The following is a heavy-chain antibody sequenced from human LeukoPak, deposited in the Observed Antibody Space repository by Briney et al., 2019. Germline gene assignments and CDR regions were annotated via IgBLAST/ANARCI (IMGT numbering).Heavy chain of an antibody. J-gene: IGHJ3*02. CDR1: GFTVSSNY. V-gene: IGHV3-53*01. CDR3: ARGYSAWWPPNAFDI. Sequence: PGGSLRLSCAASGFTVSSNYMSWVRQAPGKWLEWVSVIYSGGSTYYADSVKGRFTISRDNSKNTLYLQMNSLRAEDTAVYYCARGYSAWWPPNAFDIWGQGTMVTVSS. CDR2: IYSGGST. D-gene: IGHD2-15*01.